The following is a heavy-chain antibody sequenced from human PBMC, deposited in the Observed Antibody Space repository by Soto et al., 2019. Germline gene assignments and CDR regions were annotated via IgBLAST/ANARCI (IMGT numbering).Heavy chain of an antibody. D-gene: IGHD5-12*01. CDR1: GYTFTTYG. CDR2: ISPDNGNT. Sequence: ASVKVSCKASGYTFTTYGISWVRQAPGLGLEWMGWISPDNGNTNYAQKLQGRVTMTTDTSTSTAYMELRSLRSDDTAVYYCARALGYSGYAGMDVWGQGTTVTVSS. V-gene: IGHV1-18*01. CDR3: ARALGYSGYAGMDV. J-gene: IGHJ6*02.